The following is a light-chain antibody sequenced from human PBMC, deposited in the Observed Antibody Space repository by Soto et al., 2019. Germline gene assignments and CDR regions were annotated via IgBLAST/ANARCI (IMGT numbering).Light chain of an antibody. Sequence: DVVVTQSPLSLPVTLGQPASISCRSSQSLVHGDGNTYLNWFQQRPGQSPRRLIYKVSMRDSVVPDRFRGSGSGTDFTLRISRLEAEDIATYYSIQGTHWPRSFGGGTKLETK. CDR1: QSLVHGDGNTY. CDR2: KVS. J-gene: IGKJ4*01. CDR3: IQGTHWPRS. V-gene: IGKV2-30*02.